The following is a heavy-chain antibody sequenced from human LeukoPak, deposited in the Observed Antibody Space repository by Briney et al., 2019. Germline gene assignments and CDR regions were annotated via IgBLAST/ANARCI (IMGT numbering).Heavy chain of an antibody. J-gene: IGHJ4*02. V-gene: IGHV4-39*01. Sequence: NTSETLSLTCSVSGGPISSCSYYGGWIRQPPGKGLEWIGSFYYSGSTYYNPSLKSRLTISVDTSKNLFYLKLSSVTAADTAVYYYARLGTNHPFDYWGQGTLVTVSS. CDR1: GGPISSCSYY. CDR2: FYYSGST. CDR3: ARLGTNHPFDY. D-gene: IGHD1-14*01.